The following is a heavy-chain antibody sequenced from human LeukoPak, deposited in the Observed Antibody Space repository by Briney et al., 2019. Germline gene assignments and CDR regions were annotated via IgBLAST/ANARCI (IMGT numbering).Heavy chain of an antibody. CDR2: INHSGST. Sequence: SETLSLTCAVYGGSFSGYYWSWIRQPPGKGLEWIGEINHSGSTYYNPSLRSRVTISVDTSKNQFSLKLTSVTAADTAVYYCARSTYHPGSGDFWGQGTLVTVSS. CDR3: ARSTYHPGSGDF. D-gene: IGHD3-10*01. CDR1: GGSFSGYY. V-gene: IGHV4-34*01. J-gene: IGHJ4*02.